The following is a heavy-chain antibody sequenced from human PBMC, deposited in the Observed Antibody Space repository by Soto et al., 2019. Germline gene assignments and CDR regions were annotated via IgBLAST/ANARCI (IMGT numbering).Heavy chain of an antibody. CDR2: IYSGGTT. CDR3: ARRIIAAAGGFDP. CDR1: GGSIYNSHYY. D-gene: IGHD6-13*01. J-gene: IGHJ5*02. Sequence: SETLSLTCSMSGGSIYNSHYYWGWIRQAPVKGLEWIGSIYSGGTTYYNPSLERRIIISLDTSKNQFSLKLCSVTAADTAVYYCARRIIAAAGGFDPWGQGTLVTVSS. V-gene: IGHV4-39*01.